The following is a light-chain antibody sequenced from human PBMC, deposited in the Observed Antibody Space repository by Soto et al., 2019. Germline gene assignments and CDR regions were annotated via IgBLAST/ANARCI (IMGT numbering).Light chain of an antibody. CDR2: DAS. CDR3: QHYNNGPR. CDR1: PSVTNF. Sequence: EIVLTQSPGTLSLSPGERATLSCRASPSVTNFLAWYQQKPGQAPRLLIYDASKRATGIPARFSGSGSGTDFTLTISSLQSEDFAVYYCQHYNNGPRFGQGTKVHIK. J-gene: IGKJ1*01. V-gene: IGKV3D-15*01.